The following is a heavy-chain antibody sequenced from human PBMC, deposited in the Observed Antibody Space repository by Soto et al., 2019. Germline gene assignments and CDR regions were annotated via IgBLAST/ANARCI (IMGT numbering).Heavy chain of an antibody. D-gene: IGHD2-21*02. CDR2: IKQDGSEK. J-gene: IGHJ4*02. V-gene: IGHV3-7*01. CDR1: GFTFSTYW. CDR3: AREQEGVVVTATLDY. Sequence: LRLSCAASGFTFSTYWMSWVRQTPGKGLEWVANIKQDGSEKWYVDSVNGRFTISRDNAKNSLYLQMNSLRAEDTAVYYCAREQEGVVVTATLDYWGQGTLVTISS.